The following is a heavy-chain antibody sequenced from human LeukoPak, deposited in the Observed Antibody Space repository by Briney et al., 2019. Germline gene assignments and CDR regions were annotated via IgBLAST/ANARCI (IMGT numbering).Heavy chain of an antibody. V-gene: IGHV4-59*01. CDR1: GGSISSYY. Sequence: SETLSLTCTVSGGSISSYYWSWIRQPPGKGLEWIGYIYYSGSTNYNPSLKSRVTISVDTSKNQFSLKLRSVTAADTAVYYCARLRSESSAWYKGDYYYYLDVWGKGTTVTISS. J-gene: IGHJ6*03. D-gene: IGHD6-13*01. CDR3: ARLRSESSAWYKGDYYYYLDV. CDR2: IYYSGST.